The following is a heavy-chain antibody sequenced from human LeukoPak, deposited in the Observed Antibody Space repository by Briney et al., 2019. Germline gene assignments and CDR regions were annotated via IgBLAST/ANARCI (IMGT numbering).Heavy chain of an antibody. J-gene: IGHJ4*02. CDR3: AKRGVVIRVILVGFHKEAYYFES. Sequence: GGSLRLSCAAPGFTFSSYAMSWVRQAPGKGLEWVAGISGSGGSTYYADSVKGRFTISRHNPKNTLYLQMNSRRAEDTAVYFCAKRGVVIRVILVGFHKEAYYFESWGQGALVTVSS. CDR1: GFTFSSYA. CDR2: ISGSGGST. D-gene: IGHD3/OR15-3a*01. V-gene: IGHV3-23*01.